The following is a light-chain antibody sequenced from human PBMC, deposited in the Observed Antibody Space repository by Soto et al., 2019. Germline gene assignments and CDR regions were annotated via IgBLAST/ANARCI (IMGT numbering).Light chain of an antibody. V-gene: IGKV1-5*03. CDR2: KAS. Sequence: DIQMTQSPSTLSGSVGDRVTIACRASQTISSWLAWYQQKPGKAPKLLIYKASTLKSGVPSRFSGSGSGTEFTLTISSIQPDDFATYYCQHYNSYSEEFGQGTKVE. J-gene: IGKJ1*01. CDR1: QTISSW. CDR3: QHYNSYSEE.